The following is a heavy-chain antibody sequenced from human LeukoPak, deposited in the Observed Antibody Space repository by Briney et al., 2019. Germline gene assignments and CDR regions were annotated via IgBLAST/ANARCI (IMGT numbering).Heavy chain of an antibody. D-gene: IGHD3-16*02. CDR3: TTDIPFTSGGAIAY. CDR2: IKSEVDGATR. CDR1: GLIFSNCW. V-gene: IGHV3-15*01. J-gene: IGHJ4*02. Sequence: SGGSLRLSCAASGLIFSNCWMTWVRQAPGKGLEWVGRIKSEVDGATRDYAAPVRGRFTLSRDDSRNTLYLQMNSLKTEDTAFYYCTTDIPFTSGGAIAYWGQGTLVTVSS.